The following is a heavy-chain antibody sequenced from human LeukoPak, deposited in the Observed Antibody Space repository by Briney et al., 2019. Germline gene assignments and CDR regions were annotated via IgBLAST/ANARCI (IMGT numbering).Heavy chain of an antibody. Sequence: PGESLRLSCAASGFTFSSYAMSWVRQAPGKGLEWVSAISGSGGSTYYADSVKGRFTISRDNSKNTLYLQMNSLRAEDTAVYYCAKVRGYYDSSGYCSGFDYWGRGTLVTVSS. CDR3: AKVRGYYDSSGYCSGFDY. J-gene: IGHJ4*02. CDR2: ISGSGGST. CDR1: GFTFSSYA. V-gene: IGHV3-23*01. D-gene: IGHD3-22*01.